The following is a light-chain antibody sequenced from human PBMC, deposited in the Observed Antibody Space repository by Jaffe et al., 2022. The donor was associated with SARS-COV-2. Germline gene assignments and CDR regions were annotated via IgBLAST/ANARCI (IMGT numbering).Light chain of an antibody. J-gene: IGLJ2*01. Sequence: SSGLTQDPAVSVALGQTVTITCQGDSLRGSFASWYQQKPGQAPTLVIYGENDRPSGTPARFSGSRSGNTSSLTITGAQAEDEADYFCNSRDRNRAHLQLFGGGTKLTVL. V-gene: IGLV3-19*01. CDR3: NSRDRNRAHLQL. CDR1: SLRGSF. CDR2: GEN.